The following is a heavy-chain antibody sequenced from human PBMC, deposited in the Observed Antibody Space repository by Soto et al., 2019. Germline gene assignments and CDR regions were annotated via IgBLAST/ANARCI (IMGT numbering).Heavy chain of an antibody. Sequence: QVQLQESGPGLVKPSGTLSLTCAVSGGSISSSNWWSWVRQPPGKGLEWVGKIYHSGSTNYNPSLKSRVTISVDKSKNQFSLKLSSVTAADTAVYYCARVYMVRGTIIRYLDYWGQGTMVTVSS. J-gene: IGHJ4*02. D-gene: IGHD3-10*01. CDR2: IYHSGST. CDR1: GGSISSSNW. V-gene: IGHV4-4*02. CDR3: ARVYMVRGTIIRYLDY.